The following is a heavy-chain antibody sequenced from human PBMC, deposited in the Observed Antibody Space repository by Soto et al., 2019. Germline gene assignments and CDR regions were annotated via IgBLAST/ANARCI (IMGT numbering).Heavy chain of an antibody. D-gene: IGHD2-2*02. CDR2: ISPSSRYI. Sequence: GGSLRLSCAASGFTYSGYSMSWVRQAPGKGLEWVSSISPSSRYIYYADSLKGRFTISRDNAKNSLYLQMNSLRAEDTAVYYCARDPVAIPRSGLFEYWGQGTLVTVSS. V-gene: IGHV3-21*01. CDR3: ARDPVAIPRSGLFEY. CDR1: GFTYSGYS. J-gene: IGHJ4*02.